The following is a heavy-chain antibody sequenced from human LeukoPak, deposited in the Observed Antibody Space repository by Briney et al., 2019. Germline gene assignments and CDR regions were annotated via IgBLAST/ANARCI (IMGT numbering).Heavy chain of an antibody. CDR2: ISGSGGST. CDR1: GFTFSSYA. J-gene: IGHJ6*02. CDR3: ARDLEAYCGGDCYNYGMDV. V-gene: IGHV3-23*01. D-gene: IGHD2-21*02. Sequence: GGSLRLSCAASGFTFSSYAMSWVRQAPGKGLEWVSAISGSGGSTYYADSVKGRFTISRDNSKNTLYLQMNSLRAEDTAVYYCARDLEAYCGGDCYNYGMDVWGQGTTVTVSS.